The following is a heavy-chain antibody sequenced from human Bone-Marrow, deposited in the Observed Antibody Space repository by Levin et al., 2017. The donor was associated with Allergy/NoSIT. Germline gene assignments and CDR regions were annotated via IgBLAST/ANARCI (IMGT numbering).Heavy chain of an antibody. CDR2: VNAGGGST. V-gene: IGHV1-46*01. D-gene: IGHD3-10*01. Sequence: GESLKISCKASGYTFTSHYIHWVRQAPGQGLEWMGVVNAGGGSTTYAQRFQGRVTMSRDTSTRTVFMELSSLRSEDTAVYFCARDSYSGSGSYYDYYYYMDVWGKGTTVTVSS. CDR3: ARDSYSGSGSYYDYYYYMDV. CDR1: GYTFTSHY. J-gene: IGHJ6*03.